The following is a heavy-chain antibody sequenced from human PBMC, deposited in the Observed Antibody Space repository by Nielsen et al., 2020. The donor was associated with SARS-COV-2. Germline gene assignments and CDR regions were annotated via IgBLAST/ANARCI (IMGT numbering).Heavy chain of an antibody. J-gene: IGHJ6*02. Sequence: GGSLRLSCAASGFTFSSYSMNWVRQAPGKGLEWVSYISSSSSTIYYADSVKGRFTISRDNSKNTLDLQMNSLRAEDTAVYYCAKDTTLGIVVVPAAIRYYYYGMDVWGQGTTVTVSS. CDR2: ISSSSSTI. V-gene: IGHV3-48*01. CDR3: AKDTTLGIVVVPAAIRYYYYGMDV. D-gene: IGHD2-2*02. CDR1: GFTFSSYS.